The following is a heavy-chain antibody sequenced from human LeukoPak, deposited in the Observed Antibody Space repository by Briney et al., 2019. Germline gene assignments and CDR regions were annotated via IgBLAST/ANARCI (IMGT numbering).Heavy chain of an antibody. D-gene: IGHD2-8*01. CDR3: ARERGDLILDY. J-gene: IGHJ4*02. CDR1: GFTFSNYD. V-gene: IGHV3-30*03. CDR2: ISDDGSKI. Sequence: GGSLRLSCAASGFTFSNYDMHWVRQAPGKGLEWVAVISDDGSKIYYADSVKGRFTISRDSSKNTLYLQMNSLRPEDTAVYYCARERGDLILDYWGQGTLVSVSS.